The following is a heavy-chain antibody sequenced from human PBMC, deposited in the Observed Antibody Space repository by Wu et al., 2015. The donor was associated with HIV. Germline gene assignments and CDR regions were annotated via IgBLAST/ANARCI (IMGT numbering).Heavy chain of an antibody. V-gene: IGHV1-2*06. CDR2: INTNRGGT. CDR1: GYTFIDYY. J-gene: IGHJ4*02. CDR3: ARLQSLHGLYSNADY. D-gene: IGHD3-10*01. Sequence: QVQLLQSGAEVKKPGASVMVSCKASGYTFIDYYIYWVRQAPGQGPEWMGRINTNRGGTKYAQKFQGRVTLTRDTAVTTAYLELNSLRSDDTAVYYCARLQSLHGLYSNADYWGQGTLVTVSS.